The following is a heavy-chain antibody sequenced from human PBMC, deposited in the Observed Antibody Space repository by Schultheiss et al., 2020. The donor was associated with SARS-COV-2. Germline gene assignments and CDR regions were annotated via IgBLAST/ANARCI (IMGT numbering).Heavy chain of an antibody. CDR2: IYYSGST. CDR1: GGSISSYY. V-gene: IGHV4-59*08. D-gene: IGHD1-26*01. CDR3: ARLRVGATGNWFDP. Sequence: SETLSLTCTVSGGSISSYYWSWIRQPPGKGLEWIGYIYYSGSTNYNPSLKSLVTISVDTSKNQFSLKLSSVTAADTAVYYCARLRVGATGNWFDPWGQGTLVTVSS. J-gene: IGHJ5*02.